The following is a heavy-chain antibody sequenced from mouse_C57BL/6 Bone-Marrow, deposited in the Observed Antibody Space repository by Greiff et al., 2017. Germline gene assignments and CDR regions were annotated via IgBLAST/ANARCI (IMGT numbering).Heavy chain of an antibody. D-gene: IGHD1-1*01. CDR2: IDPENGDT. CDR1: GFNIKDDY. V-gene: IGHV14-4*01. J-gene: IGHJ2*01. CDR3: TTYYYGS. Sequence: EVQLQESGAELVRPWASVKLSCTASGFNIKDDYMHWVKQRPEQGLEWIGWIDPENGDTEYASKFQGKATITADTSSNTAYLQLSSLTSEDTAVYYCTTYYYGSWGQGTTLTVSS.